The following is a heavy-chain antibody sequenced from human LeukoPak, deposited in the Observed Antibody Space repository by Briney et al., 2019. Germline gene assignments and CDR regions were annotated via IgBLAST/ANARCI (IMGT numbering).Heavy chain of an antibody. J-gene: IGHJ6*02. D-gene: IGHD2-2*02. CDR3: AKEDCSSTSCYNLYYYYGMDV. CDR1: GFTFSSYV. V-gene: IGHV3-23*01. Sequence: GGSLRLSCAASGFTFSSYVMSWVRQAPGKGLEWVSAISGSGGSTYYADSVKGRFTISRDNSKNTLYLQMNSLRAEDTAVYYCAKEDCSSTSCYNLYYYYGMDVWGQGTTVTVSS. CDR2: ISGSGGST.